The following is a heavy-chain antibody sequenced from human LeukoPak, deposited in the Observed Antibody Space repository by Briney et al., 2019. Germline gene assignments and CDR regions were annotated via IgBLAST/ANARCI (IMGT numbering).Heavy chain of an antibody. CDR2: INHSGST. D-gene: IGHD1-26*01. V-gene: IGHV4-34*01. CDR1: GGSFSGYY. J-gene: IGHJ5*02. CDR3: ARGSIVGWFDP. Sequence: ASETLSLTCAVYGGSFSGYYWSWIRQPPGKGLEWIGEINHSGSTNYNPSLKSRVTISVDTSKNQFTLKVNSVTDADTAVYYCARGSIVGWFDPWGQGTLVTVSS.